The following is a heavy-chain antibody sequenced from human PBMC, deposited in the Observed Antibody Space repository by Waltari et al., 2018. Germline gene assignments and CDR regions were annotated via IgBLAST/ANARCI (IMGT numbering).Heavy chain of an antibody. CDR2: LPYHGHNR. CDR1: GFTLNTFG. Sequence: QVQLVESGGGVVQPGGSLRLSCVASGFTLNTFGIHWVRQAPGKGLGGVAYLPYHGHNRYYADSVKGRFTISRDNSMTTVFLQMNSLRAEDTAIYYCVKDLAFYYDRSRLYEYYFDYWGQGTLVTVSS. CDR3: VKDLAFYYDRSRLYEYYFDY. V-gene: IGHV3-30*02. D-gene: IGHD3-22*01. J-gene: IGHJ4*02.